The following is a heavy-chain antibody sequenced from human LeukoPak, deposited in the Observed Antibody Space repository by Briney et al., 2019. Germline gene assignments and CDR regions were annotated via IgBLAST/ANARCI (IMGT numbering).Heavy chain of an antibody. V-gene: IGHV1-69*05. J-gene: IGHJ5*02. CDR1: GGTFSSYA. CDR2: VIPIFGTA. CDR3: AGDNYAGANWFDP. D-gene: IGHD1-7*01. Sequence: GASVKVSCTASGGTFSSYAISWVRQAPGQGLEWMGGVIPIFGTANYAQKFQGRVTITTDESTSTAYTELSSLRSEDTAVYYCAGDNYAGANWFDPWGQGTLVTVSS.